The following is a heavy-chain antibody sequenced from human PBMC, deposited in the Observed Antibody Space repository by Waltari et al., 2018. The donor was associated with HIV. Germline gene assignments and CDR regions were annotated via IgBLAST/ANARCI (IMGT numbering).Heavy chain of an antibody. V-gene: IGHV3-64D*06. CDR1: GFTFSSYA. Sequence: EVQLVESGGGLVQPGGSLRLSCSASGFTFSSYAMTWVRQAPGKGLEYVSAISSNGGSTYYADSVKGRFTISRDNSKNTLYLQMSSLRAEDTAVYYCVKEGFDQLSGSGSDYWGQGTLVTVSS. D-gene: IGHD6-19*01. CDR2: ISSNGGST. CDR3: VKEGFDQLSGSGSDY. J-gene: IGHJ4*02.